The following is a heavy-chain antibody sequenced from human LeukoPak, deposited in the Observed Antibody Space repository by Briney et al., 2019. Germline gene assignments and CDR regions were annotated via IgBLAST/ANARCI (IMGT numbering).Heavy chain of an antibody. V-gene: IGHV4-61*02. CDR1: GGSISSGNYY. J-gene: IGHJ6*03. CDR3: ARDALDIVVVPAAMLDYYYYYYMDV. Sequence: SETLSLTCTVSGGSISSGNYYWSWIRQPAGKRLEWIGRIYTSGSTNYNPSLKSRVTMSVDTSKNQFSLKLSSVTAADTAVYYCARDALDIVVVPAAMLDYYYYYYMDVWGKGTTVTISS. D-gene: IGHD2-2*01. CDR2: IYTSGST.